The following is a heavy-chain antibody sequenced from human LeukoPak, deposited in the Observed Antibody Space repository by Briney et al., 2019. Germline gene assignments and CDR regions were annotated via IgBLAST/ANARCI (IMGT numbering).Heavy chain of an antibody. CDR3: AKDTYDSSGYYPAAFDY. Sequence: PGGSLRLSCAASGFTFTTYWMSWVRQAPGKGLEWMANIKQDGSEKYYVDSVKGRFTISRDNSKNTLYLQMNSLRAEDTAVYYCAKDTYDSSGYYPAAFDYWGQGTLVTVSS. CDR2: IKQDGSEK. J-gene: IGHJ4*02. V-gene: IGHV3-7*03. D-gene: IGHD3-22*01. CDR1: GFTFTTYW.